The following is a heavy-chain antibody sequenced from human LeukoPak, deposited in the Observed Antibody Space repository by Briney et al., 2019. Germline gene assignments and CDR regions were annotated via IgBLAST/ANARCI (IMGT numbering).Heavy chain of an antibody. Sequence: SQTLSLTCAISGDSVSSNSAAWNWLRQSPSRGLEWLGRTYYRSKWYNDYAVSVKSRITINPDTSKNQFSLKLSSVTAADTAVYYCASIRFLEWLTPYSFDYWGQGTLVTVSS. J-gene: IGHJ4*02. CDR3: ASIRFLEWLTPYSFDY. V-gene: IGHV6-1*01. CDR1: GDSVSSNSAA. D-gene: IGHD3-3*01. CDR2: TYYRSKWYN.